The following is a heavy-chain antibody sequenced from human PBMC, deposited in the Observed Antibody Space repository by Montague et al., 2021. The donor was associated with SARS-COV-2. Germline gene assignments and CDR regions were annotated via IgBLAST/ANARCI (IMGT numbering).Heavy chain of an antibody. V-gene: IGHV4-31*03. CDR1: GGSISSGGYY. Sequence: TLSLTCTVSGGSISSGGYYWSWIRQHPGKGLEWIGYIYYSGSTYYNPSLKSRVTISIDTSKNQFSLKLSSVTAADTAVYYYARFAYGLLFIATNYGMDVWGQGTTVTVSS. D-gene: IGHD2-2*01. CDR2: IYYSGST. CDR3: ARFAYGLLFIATNYGMDV. J-gene: IGHJ6*02.